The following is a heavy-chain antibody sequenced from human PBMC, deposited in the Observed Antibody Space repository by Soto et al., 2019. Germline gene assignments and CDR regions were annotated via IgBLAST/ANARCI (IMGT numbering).Heavy chain of an antibody. CDR3: ATGTEAARTRQVLAFDI. V-gene: IGHV3-23*01. J-gene: IGHJ3*02. CDR1: GSTFSSYA. D-gene: IGHD6-6*01. CDR2: ISGSGGST. Sequence: GGSLRLSCAASGSTFSSYAMSWVRQAPGKGLEWVSAISGSGGSTYYADSVKGRFTISRDNSKNTLYLQMNSLRAEDTAVYYCATGTEAARTRQVLAFDIWGQGTMVTVSS.